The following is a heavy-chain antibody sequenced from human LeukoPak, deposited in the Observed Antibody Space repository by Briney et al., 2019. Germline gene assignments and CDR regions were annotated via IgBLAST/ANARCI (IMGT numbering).Heavy chain of an antibody. Sequence: GESLRLTCEASGFIFNTYWMTWVRQAPGKGLEWVSNIKQGGTEKFHADSLKGGFTIARDNVKNLLIHQKDSLRAEDTAVDYCARAWYGSGNYYSRNYYDYYMDVWGKGTAVIVSS. J-gene: IGHJ6*03. CDR3: ARAWYGSGNYYSRNYYDYYMDV. V-gene: IGHV3-7*01. D-gene: IGHD3-10*01. CDR1: GFIFNTYW. CDR2: IKQGGTEK.